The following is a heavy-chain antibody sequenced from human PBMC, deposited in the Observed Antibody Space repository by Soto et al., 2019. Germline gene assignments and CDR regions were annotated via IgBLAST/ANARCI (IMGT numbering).Heavy chain of an antibody. Sequence: EVQLVESGGGLVQPGGSLRLSCAASGFTFSSYSMNWVRQAPGKGLEWVSYISSSSSTIYYADSVKGRFTISRDNAKNSLYLQMNSLRDEDTAVYYCARDADIVVVPAAMPDYWGEGTLVTVSS. CDR2: ISSSSSTI. V-gene: IGHV3-48*02. CDR3: ARDADIVVVPAAMPDY. J-gene: IGHJ4*02. D-gene: IGHD2-2*01. CDR1: GFTFSSYS.